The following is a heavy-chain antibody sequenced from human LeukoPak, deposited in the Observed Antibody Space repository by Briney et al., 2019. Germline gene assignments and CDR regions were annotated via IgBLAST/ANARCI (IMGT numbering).Heavy chain of an antibody. Sequence: GGSLRLSCAAPGFTFSRYAMSWVRQAPRKGLPWVSAISGRGGSTYYADSVKGRFTISRDNSKNTLYLQMNSLRAEDTTVYYCAPRGSFGELLFVWGQGTLVTVSS. CDR1: GFTFSRYA. J-gene: IGHJ4*02. CDR2: ISGRGGST. CDR3: APRGSFGELLFV. V-gene: IGHV3-23*01. D-gene: IGHD3-10*01.